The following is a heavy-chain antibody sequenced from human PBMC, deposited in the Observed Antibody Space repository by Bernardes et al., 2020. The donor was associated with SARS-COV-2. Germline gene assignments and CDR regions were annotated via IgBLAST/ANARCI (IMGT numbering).Heavy chain of an antibody. Sequence: ASVKVSCKASGYTFTSYGISWVRQAPGQGLEWMGWISADSGNTDYAQKFQGRVTMTTDTSTSTAYMELRSLRSEDRAVYYCATVVGYSYGGGWFDPWGQGTLVTVSS. CDR1: GYTFTSYG. V-gene: IGHV1-18*01. CDR3: ATVVGYSYGGGWFDP. D-gene: IGHD5-18*01. J-gene: IGHJ5*02. CDR2: ISADSGNT.